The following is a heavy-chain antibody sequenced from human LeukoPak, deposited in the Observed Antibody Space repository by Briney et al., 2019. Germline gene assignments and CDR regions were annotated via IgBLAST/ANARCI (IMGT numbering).Heavy chain of an antibody. Sequence: PSETLSLTCTVSGGSISSYYWSWIRQPPGKGLEWIGYIYYSGSTNYNPSLKSRVTISVDTSKNQFSLKLSSVTAADTAVYYCARVDYDFWSGYLPYYYMDVWGKGTTVTVSS. J-gene: IGHJ6*03. D-gene: IGHD3-3*01. CDR1: GGSISSYY. CDR3: ARVDYDFWSGYLPYYYMDV. V-gene: IGHV4-59*01. CDR2: IYYSGST.